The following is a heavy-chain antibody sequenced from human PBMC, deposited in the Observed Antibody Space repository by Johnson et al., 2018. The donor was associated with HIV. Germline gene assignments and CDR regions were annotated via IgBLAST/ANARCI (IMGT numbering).Heavy chain of an antibody. CDR3: AREGYCSGGSCYSNAFDI. Sequence: QVQLVESGGGLVKPGGSLRPSCAASRFTFSDYYMSWIRQAPGKGLEWVAVIPYDGSHTYYADSVTGRFTISRDNSKNTLYLQMDSLRAGDTAMYYCAREGYCSGGSCYSNAFDIWGQGTMVTVSS. CDR2: IPYDGSHT. D-gene: IGHD2-15*01. V-gene: IGHV3-30*03. CDR1: RFTFSDYY. J-gene: IGHJ3*02.